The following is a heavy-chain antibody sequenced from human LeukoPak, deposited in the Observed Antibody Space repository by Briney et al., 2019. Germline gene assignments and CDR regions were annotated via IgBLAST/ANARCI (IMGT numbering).Heavy chain of an antibody. CDR1: TLTLDDDG. CDR2: INWNGGNK. D-gene: IGHD6-19*01. Sequence: SLTLSWPPATLTLDDDGMSCVRHVPEEVLEWVSGINWNGGNKGYADSVKGRFTISRDNAKNTVYLQMNNMRVDDTAVYYCARVAGWHWFDPWGQGTLVTVSS. CDR3: ARVAGWHWFDP. V-gene: IGHV3-20*04. J-gene: IGHJ5*02.